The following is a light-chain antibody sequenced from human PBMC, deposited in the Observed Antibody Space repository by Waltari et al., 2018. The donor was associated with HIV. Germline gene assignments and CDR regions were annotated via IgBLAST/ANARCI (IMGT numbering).Light chain of an antibody. J-gene: IGLJ2*01. CDR1: SSHIGAGYD. Sequence: QSVLTQPPSVSGAPGQRVTISCTGSSSHIGAGYDVHWYQQVPGTAPKLLIYGNNNRPSGFPDRFSASKSGASPSLASTGLQAGDEADYYGQSYDSSLTGSVFGGGTKLTVL. V-gene: IGLV1-40*01. CDR3: QSYDSSLTGSV. CDR2: GNN.